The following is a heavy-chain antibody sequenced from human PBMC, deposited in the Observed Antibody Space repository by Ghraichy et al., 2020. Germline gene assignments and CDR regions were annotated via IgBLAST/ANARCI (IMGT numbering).Heavy chain of an antibody. CDR1: GGTFSSYT. CDR3: ASSPGGIQLWLRGDWFDP. D-gene: IGHD5-18*01. Sequence: SVKVSCKASGGTFSSYTISWVRQAPGQGLEWMGRIIPILGIANYAQKFQGRVTITADKSTSTAYMELSSLRSEDTAVYYCASSPGGIQLWLRGDWFDPWGQGTLVTVSS. J-gene: IGHJ5*02. V-gene: IGHV1-69*02. CDR2: IIPILGIA.